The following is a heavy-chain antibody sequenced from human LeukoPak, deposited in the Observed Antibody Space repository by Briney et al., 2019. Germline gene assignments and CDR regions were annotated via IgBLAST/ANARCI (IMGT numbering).Heavy chain of an antibody. J-gene: IGHJ3*02. Sequence: SETLSLTCTVSGGSISSYYWSWIRQPAGKGLEWIGRIYTSGSTNYNPSLKSRVTMSVDTSKNHLSLILTSVTAADTAAYYCARAPWAYGNYVHAFDIWGQGTKVTVSS. CDR1: GGSISSYY. CDR3: ARAPWAYGNYVHAFDI. V-gene: IGHV4-4*07. D-gene: IGHD3-16*01. CDR2: IYTSGST.